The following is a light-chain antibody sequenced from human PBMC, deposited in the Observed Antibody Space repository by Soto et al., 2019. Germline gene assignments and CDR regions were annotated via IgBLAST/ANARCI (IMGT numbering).Light chain of an antibody. Sequence: EIVMTQSPATLSVSPGERATLSCRASQSVSSNLAWYQQKPGQAPRLLIYGASTRATGIPARFSGSGSGTEFTLTISSLQSEDFAVYYGQQYNNWPPGTLGQGTKLEIK. CDR1: QSVSSN. J-gene: IGKJ2*01. CDR2: GAS. V-gene: IGKV3-15*01. CDR3: QQYNNWPPGT.